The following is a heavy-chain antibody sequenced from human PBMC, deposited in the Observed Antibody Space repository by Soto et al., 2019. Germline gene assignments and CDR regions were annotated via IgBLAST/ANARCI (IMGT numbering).Heavy chain of an antibody. J-gene: IGHJ4*02. V-gene: IGHV1-46*01. CDR1: GYTFTSYY. D-gene: IGHD3-22*01. Sequence: ASVKVSCKASGYTFTSYYMHWVRQAPGQGLEWMGIINPSGGSTSYAQKLQGRVTMTRDTSTSTVYMELSSLRSEDTAVYYCAKGTHHPPYYYDSSGPSDYWGQGTLVTVSS. CDR3: AKGTHHPPYYYDSSGPSDY. CDR2: INPSGGST.